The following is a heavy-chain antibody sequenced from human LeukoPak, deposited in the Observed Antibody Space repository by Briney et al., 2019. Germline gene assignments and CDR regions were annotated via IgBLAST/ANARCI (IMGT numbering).Heavy chain of an antibody. V-gene: IGHV4-59*01. J-gene: IGHJ5*02. CDR1: GGSISSYY. D-gene: IGHD5-12*01. CDR3: ARDPGLPYRGYSGYGEFDP. Sequence: SQTLSLTCTVAGGSISSYYWSWIRQPPGKGLEWIGYIYYSGSTNYNPSLKSRVTLSVDTSKNQFSLKLSSVTAADTAVYYCARDPGLPYRGYSGYGEFDPWGQGTLVTVSS. CDR2: IYYSGST.